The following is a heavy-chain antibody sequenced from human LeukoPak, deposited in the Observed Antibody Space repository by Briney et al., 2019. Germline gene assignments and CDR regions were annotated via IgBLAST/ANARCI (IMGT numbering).Heavy chain of an antibody. J-gene: IGHJ4*02. CDR1: GFTFDDYT. V-gene: IGHV3-23*01. CDR2: ISRGGDRT. D-gene: IGHD1-1*01. Sequence: GGSLRLSCAASGFTFDDYTMHWVRQAPGKGLEWVSFISRGGDRTYYADSVKGRFTISRDTSKNTVYLQMYSLRAEDTAVYYCAKVTTTTPAYDYWGQGTLVTVSS. CDR3: AKVTTTTPAYDY.